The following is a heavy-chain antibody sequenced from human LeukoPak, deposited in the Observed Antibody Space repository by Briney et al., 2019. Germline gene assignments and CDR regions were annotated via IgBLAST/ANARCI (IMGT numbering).Heavy chain of an antibody. CDR2: IHYSGTI. CDR1: GGSISSYY. CDR3: ARVVVPGYFDF. J-gene: IGHJ4*02. V-gene: IGHV4-59*12. Sequence: SETLSLTCTVSGGSISSYYWSWIRQPPGKGLEWVATIHYSGTIYYNPSLQSRVTLSVDTSKNQFSLRLSSVTAADTAVYYCARVVVPGYFDFWGQGALVTVSS.